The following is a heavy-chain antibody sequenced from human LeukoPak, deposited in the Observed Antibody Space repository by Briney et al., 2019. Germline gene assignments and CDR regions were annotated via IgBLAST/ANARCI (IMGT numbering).Heavy chain of an antibody. J-gene: IGHJ4*02. V-gene: IGHV4-30-2*01. D-gene: IGHD6-19*01. Sequence: SETLSLTCAVSGGSLSSGGYCWGWLRQPPGGGLEWSGYIYHSGSTYYNPSLKSRVTISVDTSTPQFSLKLSSVTAADTAVYYCARAPRTKGWYEGVYFDYWGQGTLVTVSS. CDR3: ARAPRTKGWYEGVYFDY. CDR1: GGSLSSGGYC. CDR2: IYHSGST.